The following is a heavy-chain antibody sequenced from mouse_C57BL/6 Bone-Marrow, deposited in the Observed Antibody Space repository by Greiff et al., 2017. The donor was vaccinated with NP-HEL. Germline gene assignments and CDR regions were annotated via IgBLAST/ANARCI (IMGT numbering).Heavy chain of an antibody. V-gene: IGHV1-81*01. CDR2: IYPRSGNT. D-gene: IGHD2-2*01. CDR3: ARPMVTTVPFAY. Sequence: PLQQSGAELARPGASVKLSCKASGYTFTSYGISWVKQRTGQGLEWIGEIYPRSGNTYYNEKFKGKATLTADKSSSTAYMELRSLTSEDSAVYFCARPMVTTVPFAYWGQGTLVTVSA. J-gene: IGHJ3*01. CDR1: GYTFTSYG.